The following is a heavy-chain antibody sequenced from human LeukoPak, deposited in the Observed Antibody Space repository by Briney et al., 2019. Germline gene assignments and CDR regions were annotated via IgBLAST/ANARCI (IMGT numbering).Heavy chain of an antibody. V-gene: IGHV3-7*01. CDR2: IKQDGSEE. CDR1: GFTFSSHD. Sequence: GRSLRLSCAASGFTFSSHDMHWVRQAPGKGLEWVANIKQDGSEEYYVDSVKGRFTISTDNAKNSLYLQMNSLRAEDTAVYYCARDAYYDFWSGYPRYFDYWGQGTLVTVSS. CDR3: ARDAYYDFWSGYPRYFDY. D-gene: IGHD3-3*01. J-gene: IGHJ4*02.